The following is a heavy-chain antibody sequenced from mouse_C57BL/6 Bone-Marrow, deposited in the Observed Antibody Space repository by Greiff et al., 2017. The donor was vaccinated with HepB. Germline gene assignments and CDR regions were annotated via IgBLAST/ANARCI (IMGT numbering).Heavy chain of an antibody. V-gene: IGHV5-17*01. CDR1: GFTFSDYG. J-gene: IGHJ4*01. CDR3: ASGGYRYAMDY. D-gene: IGHD2-2*01. Sequence: DVQLVESGGGLVKPGGSLKLSCAASGFTFSDYGMHWVRQAPEKGLEWVAYISSGSSTIYYADTVKGRFTISRDNAKNTLFLQMTSLRSEDTAMYYCASGGYRYAMDYWGQGTSVTVSS. CDR2: ISSGSSTI.